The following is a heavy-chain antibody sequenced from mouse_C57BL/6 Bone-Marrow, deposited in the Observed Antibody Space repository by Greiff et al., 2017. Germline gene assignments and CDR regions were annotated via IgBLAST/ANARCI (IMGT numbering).Heavy chain of an antibody. D-gene: IGHD1-1*01. J-gene: IGHJ3*01. Sequence: EVQGVESGGGFVKPGGSLKLSCAASGFTISDYGMHWVRQAPEQGLEWVAYISSGSSTIYYAATVQGRFTISRDNAKNTLFLQMSSLTSEDTAMYYCAREVLLLGFAYWGQGTLVTVSA. CDR2: ISSGSSTI. V-gene: IGHV5-17*01. CDR3: AREVLLLGFAY. CDR1: GFTISDYG.